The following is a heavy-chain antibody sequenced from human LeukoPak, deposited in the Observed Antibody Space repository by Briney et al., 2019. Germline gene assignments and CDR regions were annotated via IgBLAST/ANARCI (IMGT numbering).Heavy chain of an antibody. Sequence: GGSLRLSCAASGFTFSSYSMNWVRQAPGKGLEWVSYISSSSSTIYYADSVKGRFTISRDNAKNSLYLQMNSLRAEDTAVYYCARAGPFDYWGQGTLVTVSS. CDR3: ARAGPFDY. CDR2: ISSSSSTI. J-gene: IGHJ4*02. CDR1: GFTFSSYS. V-gene: IGHV3-48*04.